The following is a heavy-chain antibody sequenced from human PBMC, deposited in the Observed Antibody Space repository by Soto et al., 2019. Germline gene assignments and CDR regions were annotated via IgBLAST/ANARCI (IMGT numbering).Heavy chain of an antibody. CDR3: ASGNWRNQPAGTLDS. CDR1: GFTVSSNY. Sequence: EVQLVESGGGWVQPGGSLRLSCAASGFTVSSNYMSWFRQAPGKGLEWVSVIYSGGSTYYADSVKGRFTITRDKSKNTLYVHMNSLRTEDTGVYYCASGNWRNQPAGTLDSWGQGTLVTVS. V-gene: IGHV3-66*01. CDR2: IYSGGST. J-gene: IGHJ4*02. D-gene: IGHD1-1*01.